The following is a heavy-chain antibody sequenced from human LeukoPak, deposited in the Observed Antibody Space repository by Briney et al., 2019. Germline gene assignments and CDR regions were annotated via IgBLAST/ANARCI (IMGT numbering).Heavy chain of an antibody. CDR3: AIPRYLGYDSDY. CDR2: IDSDGSST. Sequence: PGGSLRLSCAASGFTFSSYWMHWVRQAPGKGLVWVSRIDSDGSSTSYADSVKGRFTISRDNAKNTLYLQMNSLRAEDTAVYYCAIPRYLGYDSDYWGQGTLVTVSS. V-gene: IGHV3-74*01. J-gene: IGHJ4*02. CDR1: GFTFSSYW. D-gene: IGHD5-12*01.